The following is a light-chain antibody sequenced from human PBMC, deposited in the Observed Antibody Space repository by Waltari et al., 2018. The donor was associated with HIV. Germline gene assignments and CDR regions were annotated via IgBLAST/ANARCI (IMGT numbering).Light chain of an antibody. Sequence: QSALTQPPSVSGSPGQSVTISCTGTSSDVGNYNRVSWYQQPPGSAPKLMIYEFSNRPSGVPRRCSGSKSGNTASLTISGLQAEDEADYYCSSYTSSNTFVVFGGGTKLTVL. CDR3: SSYTSSNTFVV. J-gene: IGLJ2*01. V-gene: IGLV2-18*02. CDR2: EFS. CDR1: SSDVGNYNR.